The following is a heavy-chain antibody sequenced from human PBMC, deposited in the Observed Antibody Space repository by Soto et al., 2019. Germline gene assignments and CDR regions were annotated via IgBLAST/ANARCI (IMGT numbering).Heavy chain of an antibody. D-gene: IGHD2-21*01. V-gene: IGHV4-31*03. CDR1: GGSINSGGYH. J-gene: IGHJ5*02. Sequence: LSETLSLTCSVSGGSINSGGYHWTWIRQHPEKGLEWIGYIYYRGNTYYNPSLRSRLTISVDTSKNQFSLNLTSVTAADTAVYYCARTSGRGFRGWFDPWGQGTLVTVSS. CDR2: IYYRGNT. CDR3: ARTSGRGFRGWFDP.